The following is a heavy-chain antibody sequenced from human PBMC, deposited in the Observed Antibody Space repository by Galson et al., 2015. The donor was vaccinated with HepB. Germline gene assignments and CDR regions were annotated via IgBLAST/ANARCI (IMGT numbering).Heavy chain of an antibody. V-gene: IGHV3-30*04. Sequence: SLRLSCAASGFTFSSYAMHWVRQAPGKGLEWVAVISYDGSNKYYADSVKGRFTISRDNSKNTLYLQMNSLRAEDTAVYYCARDGVDTAMVRENYYFDYWGQGTLVTVSS. CDR1: GFTFSSYA. CDR3: ARDGVDTAMVRENYYFDY. J-gene: IGHJ4*02. D-gene: IGHD5-18*01. CDR2: ISYDGSNK.